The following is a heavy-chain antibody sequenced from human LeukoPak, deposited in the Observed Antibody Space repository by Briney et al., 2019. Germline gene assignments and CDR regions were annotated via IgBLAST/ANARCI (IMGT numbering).Heavy chain of an antibody. V-gene: IGHV1-2*02. CDR2: INPNSGGT. Sequence: ASVRVSCKASGYTFTGYYMHWVRQAPGQGLEWMGWINPNSGGTNYAQKFQGRVTMTRDTSISTVYMELSRLRSDDTAVYYCAXXXXXATTRTPLDYWGQGTLVTVSS. J-gene: IGHJ4*02. D-gene: IGHD1-26*01. CDR3: AXXXXXATTRTPLDY. CDR1: GYTFTGYY.